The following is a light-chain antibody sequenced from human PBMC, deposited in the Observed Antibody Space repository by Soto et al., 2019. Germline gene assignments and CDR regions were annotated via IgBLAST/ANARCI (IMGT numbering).Light chain of an antibody. V-gene: IGKV3-15*01. Sequence: EIVMTQSPATLSVSPGERATLSCRASQSVSNNLAWYQQKPGQAPRLLIHGASTRATGIPARFSGSGSGTEFTLTISSLQSEDFAIYYCQHQSNWPRTFGQGTKV. CDR3: QHQSNWPRT. CDR2: GAS. J-gene: IGKJ1*01. CDR1: QSVSNN.